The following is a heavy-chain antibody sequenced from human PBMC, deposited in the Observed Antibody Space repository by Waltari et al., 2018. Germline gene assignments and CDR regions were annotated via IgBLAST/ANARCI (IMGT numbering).Heavy chain of an antibody. CDR2: ISGSGGST. Sequence: EVQLLESGGGLVQPGGSLRLSCAASGFTFSSYAMSWVRQAPGKGLEWVSAISGSGGSTYYADAVKGRFTSSRDNSKNTLYLQMNSLRAEDTAVYYCAKLALPYYYDSSKNDYWGQGTLVTVSS. V-gene: IGHV3-23*01. J-gene: IGHJ4*02. CDR1: GFTFSSYA. D-gene: IGHD3-22*01. CDR3: AKLALPYYYDSSKNDY.